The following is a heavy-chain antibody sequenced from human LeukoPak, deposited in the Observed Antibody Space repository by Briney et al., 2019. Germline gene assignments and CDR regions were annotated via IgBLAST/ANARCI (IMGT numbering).Heavy chain of an antibody. CDR1: GFTFSNYL. J-gene: IGHJ3*02. CDR2: LSTDGNNT. Sequence: GGSLRLSCAASGFTFSNYLMHWVRQAPGKGLVWVSRLSTDGNNTNYADSVKGRFTISRDNAKNTLYLQMNSLRAEDTAVYYCIREYSSSSGRAFDIWGQGTMVTVSS. V-gene: IGHV3-74*01. D-gene: IGHD6-6*01. CDR3: IREYSSSSGRAFDI.